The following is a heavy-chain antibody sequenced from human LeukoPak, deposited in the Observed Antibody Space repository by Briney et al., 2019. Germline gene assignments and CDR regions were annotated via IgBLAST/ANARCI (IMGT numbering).Heavy chain of an antibody. CDR1: GGSISSYY. CDR2: IYYSGST. CDR3: ARHGIAVAPSV. Sequence: SETLSLTCTVSGGSISSYYWSWIRQPPGKGLEGIGYIYYSGSTNYNPSLKSRVTISVDTSKNQFSLKLSSVTAADTAVYYCARHGIAVAPSVWGQGTLVTVSS. V-gene: IGHV4-59*01. J-gene: IGHJ4*02. D-gene: IGHD6-19*01.